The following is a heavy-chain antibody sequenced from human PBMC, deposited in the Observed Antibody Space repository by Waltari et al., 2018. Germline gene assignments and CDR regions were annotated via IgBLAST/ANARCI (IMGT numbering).Heavy chain of an antibody. CDR2: AYYTGRT. D-gene: IGHD3-9*01. Sequence: QVQLQESGPGLVKPSETLSRTCTVSGDSINNHHWAWLRQPPGKALEWIGYAYYTGRTNYNPSLRSRLTISVDTSKNQFSLNLNSGTAADTAVYYCARDLGGFNHFDWFLSIWGPGTMVTVSS. CDR3: ARDLGGFNHFDWFLSI. CDR1: GDSINNHH. J-gene: IGHJ3*02. V-gene: IGHV4-59*11.